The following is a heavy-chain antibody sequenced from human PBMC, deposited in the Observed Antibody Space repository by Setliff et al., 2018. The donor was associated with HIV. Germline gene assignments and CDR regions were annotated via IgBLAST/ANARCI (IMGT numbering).Heavy chain of an antibody. CDR2: IYSSGST. J-gene: IGHJ4*03. V-gene: IGHV4-61*02. D-gene: IGHD5-12*01. Sequence: LSLTCTVSGGSISSGGYYWSWIRQPAGKGLEWIGRIYSSGSTTYSPSLKSRVTILLDPSKNQFSLKLSSVTAADTAVYYCARSRGTQQEEYYFDYWGQGTTVTVSS. CDR1: GGSISSGGYY. CDR3: ARSRGTQQEEYYFDY.